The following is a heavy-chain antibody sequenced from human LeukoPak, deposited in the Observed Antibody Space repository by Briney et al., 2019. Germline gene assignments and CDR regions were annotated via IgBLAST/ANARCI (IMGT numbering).Heavy chain of an antibody. Sequence: SETLSLTCTVSGGSVTSASHYWAWIRQPPGKGLEWIGSIHYSGSTYYSPSLKSRLTISGDTSKSQFSLKLTFVTAADTAVYYCTRHHNYGDKIDYWGQGTLVTVSS. CDR1: GGSVTSASHY. D-gene: IGHD4-23*01. J-gene: IGHJ4*02. CDR2: IHYSGST. V-gene: IGHV4-39*01. CDR3: TRHHNYGDKIDY.